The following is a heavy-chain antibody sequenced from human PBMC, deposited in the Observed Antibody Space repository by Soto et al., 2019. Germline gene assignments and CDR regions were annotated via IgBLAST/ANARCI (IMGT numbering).Heavy chain of an antibody. CDR3: ARDLEYCGGDCFPPELDV. J-gene: IGHJ6*02. CDR1: GYTFSSYG. D-gene: IGHD2-21*02. Sequence: ASVKVSCKASGYTFSSYGISWVRQAPGQGLEWMGWISSYKGNTNYAQKLQDRVTMTTDTSTGTAYMELRSLRSDDTAVYYCARDLEYCGGDCFPPELDVWGQGTTVTVSS. V-gene: IGHV1-18*01. CDR2: ISSYKGNT.